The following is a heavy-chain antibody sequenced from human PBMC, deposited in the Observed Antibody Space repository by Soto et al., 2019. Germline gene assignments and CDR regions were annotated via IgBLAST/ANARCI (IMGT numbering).Heavy chain of an antibody. CDR3: ARASYCSSTSCYPYYYYGMDV. J-gene: IGHJ6*02. CDR1: GFTFSSYG. D-gene: IGHD2-2*01. CDR2: IWYDGSNK. Sequence: GGSLRLSCAASGFTFSSYGMHWVRQAPGKGLEWVAVIWYDGSNKYYADSVKGRFTISRDNSKNTLYLQMNSLRAEDTAVYYCARASYCSSTSCYPYYYYGMDVWGQGTTFTVSS. V-gene: IGHV3-33*01.